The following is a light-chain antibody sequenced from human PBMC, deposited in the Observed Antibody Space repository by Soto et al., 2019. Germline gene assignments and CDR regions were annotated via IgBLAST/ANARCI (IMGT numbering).Light chain of an antibody. J-gene: IGKJ4*01. Sequence: DIVMTQTPISSPVTLGQPASISCRSSQSLVHRDGNTYLSWLQQGPGQPPRLLINTSSNRFSGVPDRFSGSGAGTDFTLKISRVEAEDVGVYYCMQATQFPLTFGGGTKVEIK. CDR1: QSLVHRDGNTY. V-gene: IGKV2-24*01. CDR3: MQATQFPLT. CDR2: TSS.